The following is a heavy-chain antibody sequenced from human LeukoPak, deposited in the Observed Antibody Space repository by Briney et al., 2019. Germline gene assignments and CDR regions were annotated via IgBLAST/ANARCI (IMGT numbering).Heavy chain of an antibody. D-gene: IGHD3-16*02. CDR2: IYYSGST. J-gene: IGHJ6*02. V-gene: IGHV4-39*01. CDR3: EGSGSYREVYYYYGMDV. Sequence: PSETLSLTCTVSGGSISSYYWGWIRQPPGKGLEWIGSIYYSGSTYYNPSLKSRVTISVDTSKNQFSLKLSSVTAADTAVYYCEGSGSYREVYYYYGMDVWGQGTTVTVSS. CDR1: GGSISSYY.